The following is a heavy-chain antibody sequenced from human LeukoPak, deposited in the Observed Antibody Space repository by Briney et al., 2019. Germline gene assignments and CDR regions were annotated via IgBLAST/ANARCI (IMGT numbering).Heavy chain of an antibody. D-gene: IGHD2/OR15-2a*01. J-gene: IGHJ4*02. CDR3: ARNRASLDY. CDR2: ISDSGGST. V-gene: IGHV3-64*04. Sequence: GGSLRLSCSASGFPFSSYAMHWVRQAPGKGLEYVSAISDSGGSTYYADSVKGRFTISRDNAKNSLYLQMNSLRAEDTAVYYCARNRASLDYWGQGALVTVSS. CDR1: GFPFSSYA.